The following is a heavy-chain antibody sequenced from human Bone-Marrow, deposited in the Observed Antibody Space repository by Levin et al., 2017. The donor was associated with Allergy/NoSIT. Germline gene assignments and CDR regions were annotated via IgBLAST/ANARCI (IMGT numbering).Heavy chain of an antibody. D-gene: IGHD1-7*01. Sequence: GSLRLSCSVSGGSMNNNDYYWAWIRQPPGEGLEWIGSIHQSGVTHTNASLRSRVSLFVDTARKNFSLRLTSVTAADTAVYYCARAYNWNSNPGGPYDFWGQGTLVTVSS. J-gene: IGHJ4*02. CDR3: ARAYNWNSNPGGPYDF. CDR2: IHQSGVT. V-gene: IGHV4-39*02. CDR1: GGSMNNNDYY.